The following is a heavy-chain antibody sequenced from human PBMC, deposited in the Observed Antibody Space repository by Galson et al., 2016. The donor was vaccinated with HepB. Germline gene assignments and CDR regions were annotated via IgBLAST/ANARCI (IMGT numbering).Heavy chain of an antibody. CDR2: ITGSGSHT. D-gene: IGHD3-16*01. CDR1: GFTFSSYA. V-gene: IGHV3-23*01. J-gene: IGHJ4*02. CDR3: ARSGGLGYGARFDY. Sequence: SLRLSCAASGFTFSSYAMNWVRQAPGKGLEWVSTITGSGSHTYYADSVKGRFTISRDNSKNTLYLQMNTLRAEDTAVYYCARSGGLGYGARFDYWGPGILVTVSS.